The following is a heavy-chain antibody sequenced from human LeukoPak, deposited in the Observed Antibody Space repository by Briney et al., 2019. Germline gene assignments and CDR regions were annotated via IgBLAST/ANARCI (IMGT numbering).Heavy chain of an antibody. Sequence: GRSLRLSCAASGFTFSSYGMNWVRQAPGKGLEWVSSISSSSSYIYYADSVKGRFTISRDNTKNSLYLQMNSLRAEDTAVYYCARGLYSGSYFADYWGQGTLVTVSS. V-gene: IGHV3-21*01. CDR2: ISSSSSYI. D-gene: IGHD1-26*01. CDR1: GFTFSSYG. J-gene: IGHJ4*02. CDR3: ARGLYSGSYFADY.